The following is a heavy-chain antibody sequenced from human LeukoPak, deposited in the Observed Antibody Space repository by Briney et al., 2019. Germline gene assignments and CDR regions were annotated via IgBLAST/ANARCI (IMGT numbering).Heavy chain of an antibody. CDR1: GFTLSIYF. CDR3: AGGGDFDY. D-gene: IGHD3-16*01. J-gene: IGHJ4*02. Sequence: GGSLRLSCAAPGFTLSIYFMTWVRQAPGKGLEWVSSISRTSEYIHYADSVRGRFAISRDNAKNSVYLQMNSLRAEDTAVYFCAGGGDFDYWGQGILVTVSA. CDR2: ISRTSEYI. V-gene: IGHV3-21*01.